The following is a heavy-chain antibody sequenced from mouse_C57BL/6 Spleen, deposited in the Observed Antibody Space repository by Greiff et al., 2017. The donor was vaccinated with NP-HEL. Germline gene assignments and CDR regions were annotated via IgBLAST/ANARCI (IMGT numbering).Heavy chain of an antibody. V-gene: IGHV1-4*01. CDR1: GYTFTSYT. Sequence: VQLQQSGAELARPGASVKMSCKASGYTFTSYTMHWLKQRPGQGLEWIGYINPSSGYTKYNQKFKDKATLTADKSSSTAYMQLSSLTSEDSAVYYCARGGGNAMDYWGQGTSVTVSS. CDR3: ARGGGNAMDY. CDR2: INPSSGYT. J-gene: IGHJ4*01.